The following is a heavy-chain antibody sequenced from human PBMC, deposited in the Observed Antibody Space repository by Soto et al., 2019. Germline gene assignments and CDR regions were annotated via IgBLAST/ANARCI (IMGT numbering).Heavy chain of an antibody. D-gene: IGHD3-10*01. V-gene: IGHV3-30-3*01. CDR1: GFTFSSYA. CDR3: ASPRPPVPWSNYFDY. CDR2: ISYDGSNK. Sequence: QVQLVESGGGVVQPGRSLRLSCAASGFTFSSYAMHWVRQAPGKGLEWVAVISYDGSNKYYADSVKGRFTISRDNSKNTLYLQMNSLRAEDTAVYYCASPRPPVPWSNYFDYWGQGTLVTVSS. J-gene: IGHJ4*02.